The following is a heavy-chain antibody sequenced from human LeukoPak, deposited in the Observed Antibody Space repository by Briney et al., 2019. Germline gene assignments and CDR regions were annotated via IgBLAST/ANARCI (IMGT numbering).Heavy chain of an antibody. J-gene: IGHJ6*02. D-gene: IGHD3-3*01. CDR2: IWYDGSNK. Sequence: GGSLRLCCAASGFTFSSYGMHWVRQAPGKGLEWVAVIWYDGSNKYYADSVKGRFTISRDNSKNTLYLQMNSLRAEDTAVYYCARGYDFWSGYYKNYGMDVWGQGTTVTVSS. CDR1: GFTFSSYG. CDR3: ARGYDFWSGYYKNYGMDV. V-gene: IGHV3-33*01.